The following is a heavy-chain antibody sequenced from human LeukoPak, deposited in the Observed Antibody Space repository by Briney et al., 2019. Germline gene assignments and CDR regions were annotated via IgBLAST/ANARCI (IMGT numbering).Heavy chain of an antibody. Sequence: SQTLSLTCTVSGGSISSGSYYWSWIRQPAGKGLEWIGRIYDSRSTNYNPSLKSRVIISVDTSKNQFSLKLSSVTAADTAVYYCARGGELLNYLGQGTLVTVSS. CDR3: ARGGELLNY. V-gene: IGHV4-61*02. CDR2: IYDSRST. CDR1: GGSISSGSYY. J-gene: IGHJ4*02. D-gene: IGHD1-7*01.